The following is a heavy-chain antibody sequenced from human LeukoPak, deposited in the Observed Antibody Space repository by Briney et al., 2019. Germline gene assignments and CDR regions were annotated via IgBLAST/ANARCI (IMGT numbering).Heavy chain of an antibody. CDR3: ARTYGSSFDY. D-gene: IGHD6-13*01. CDR2: ISSSGSTI. CDR1: GFTFSSYE. Sequence: GGSLRVSCAASGFTFSSYEMNWVRQAPGKGLEWVSYISSSGSTIYYADSVKGRLTISRDNAKNSLYLQMNSLRAEDTAVYYCARTYGSSFDYWGQGTLVTVSS. J-gene: IGHJ4*02. V-gene: IGHV3-48*03.